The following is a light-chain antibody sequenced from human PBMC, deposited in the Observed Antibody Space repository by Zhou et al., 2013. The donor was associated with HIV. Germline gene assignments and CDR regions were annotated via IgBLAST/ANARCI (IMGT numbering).Light chain of an antibody. Sequence: DIQMTQSPSSVSASVGDRVTITCRASQGISSWLAWYQQKPGKAPKLLIYGASRLQGGVPSRFSDRGSGTDFTLTINSLQPEDCATYYCQQGDTLPITFGGGTKVEIK. V-gene: IGKV1-12*01. J-gene: IGKJ4*01. CDR2: GAS. CDR3: QQGDTLPIT. CDR1: QGISSW.